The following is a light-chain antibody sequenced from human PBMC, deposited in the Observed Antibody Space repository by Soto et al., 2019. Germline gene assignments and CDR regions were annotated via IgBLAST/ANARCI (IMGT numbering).Light chain of an antibody. V-gene: IGKV3-15*01. CDR1: QSVSNN. Sequence: EIVLTQSPGTLSLSPGERVTLSCRASQSVSNNLAWYQKKPGQAPRLLIYGASTRATGIPARFSGSGSGTEFTLTISSLQSEDFAFYYCQQYNNWWTFGQGTRVDIK. J-gene: IGKJ1*01. CDR2: GAS. CDR3: QQYNNWWT.